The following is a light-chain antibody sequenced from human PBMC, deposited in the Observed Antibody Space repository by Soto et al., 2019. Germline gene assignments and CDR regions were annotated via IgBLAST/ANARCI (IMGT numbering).Light chain of an antibody. CDR2: EVS. CDR1: SRDVGGYNY. Sequence: QSALTQPASVSGSPGQSITISCTGTSRDVGGYNYVSWYQHHPGKTPKLMIFEVSNRPSGVSNRFSGSKSGNTASLTISGLQDEDDADYYCSSYASTNTVLFGGGTKLTVL. CDR3: SSYASTNTVL. V-gene: IGLV2-14*01. J-gene: IGLJ2*01.